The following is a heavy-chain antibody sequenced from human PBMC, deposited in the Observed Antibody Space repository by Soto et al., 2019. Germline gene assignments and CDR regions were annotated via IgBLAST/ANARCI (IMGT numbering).Heavy chain of an antibody. CDR3: TAAYSYSSSLDSDH. CDR1: GFTFSKAW. V-gene: IGHV3-15*01. CDR2: IKSKADGGTI. D-gene: IGHD6-19*01. Sequence: EVRLVESGGGLVKPGGSLRLSCVASGFTFSKAWMTWVRQAPGKGLVWIVRIKSKADGGTIDYDAPVTGRFSISRDDSENSLYLQMNSLKTEDTAMYACTAAYSYSSSLDSDHWGQGALVTVSS. J-gene: IGHJ4*02.